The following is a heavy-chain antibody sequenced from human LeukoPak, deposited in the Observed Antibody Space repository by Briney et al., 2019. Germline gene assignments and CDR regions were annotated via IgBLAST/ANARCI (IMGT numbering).Heavy chain of an antibody. V-gene: IGHV3-30-3*01. CDR2: ISYDGSNK. CDR3: ARDLTYYDFWSGYPGTPYYYYYYGMDV. D-gene: IGHD3-3*01. CDR1: GFTFSSYA. J-gene: IGHJ6*02. Sequence: GGSLRLSCAASGFTFSSYAMHWVRQAPGMGLEWVAVISYDGSNKYYADSVKGRFTISRDNSKNTLYLQMNSLRAEDTAVYYCARDLTYYDFWSGYPGTPYYYYYYGMDVWGQGTTVTVSS.